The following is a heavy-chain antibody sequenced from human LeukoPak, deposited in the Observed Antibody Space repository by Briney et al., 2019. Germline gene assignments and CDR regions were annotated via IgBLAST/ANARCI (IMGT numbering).Heavy chain of an antibody. J-gene: IGHJ6*03. V-gene: IGHV1-2*02. CDR2: INPNSGGT. CDR1: GYTFTGYY. Sequence: ASVKVSCKASGYTFTGYYMHWVRQAPGQGLEWMGWINPNSGGTNYAQKFQGRVTMTRDTSISTAYMELSRLRSDDTAVYYCARRPYYYYYYMDVWGKGTTVTVSS. CDR3: ARRPYYYYYYMDV.